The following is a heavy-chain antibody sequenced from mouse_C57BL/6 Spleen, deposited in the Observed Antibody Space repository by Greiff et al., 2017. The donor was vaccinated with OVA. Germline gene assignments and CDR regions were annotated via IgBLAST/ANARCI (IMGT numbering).Heavy chain of an antibody. CDR2: IYPSDSDT. CDR3: ARERIRITTVVDDYAMDY. CDR1: GYTFTSYW. Sequence: QVQLQQPGAELVRPGSSVKLSCKASGYTFTSYWMDWVKQRPGQGLEWIGNIYPSDSDTHYNQKFKDKATLTVDKSSSTAYMQLSSLTSEDSAVYYCARERIRITTVVDDYAMDYWGQGTSVTVSS. D-gene: IGHD1-1*01. V-gene: IGHV1-61*01. J-gene: IGHJ4*01.